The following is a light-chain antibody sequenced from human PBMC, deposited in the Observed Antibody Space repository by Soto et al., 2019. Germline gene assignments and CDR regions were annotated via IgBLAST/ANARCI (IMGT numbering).Light chain of an antibody. CDR1: SSDVGGYNY. CDR2: EVT. Sequence: QSVLTQPASVSGSPGQSITISCTGTSSDVGGYNYVSWYQQHPGKAPKLIIYEVTNRPSEVSDRFSGSKSGNTASLTISGLQSEDEAFYHCSSYSSTTTYILFGGGTQLTVL. V-gene: IGLV2-14*01. CDR3: SSYSSTTTYIL. J-gene: IGLJ2*01.